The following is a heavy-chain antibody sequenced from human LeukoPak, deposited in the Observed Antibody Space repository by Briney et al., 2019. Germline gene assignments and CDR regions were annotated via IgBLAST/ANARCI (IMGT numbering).Heavy chain of an antibody. CDR1: GGTFSSYA. D-gene: IGHD3-22*01. CDR3: ARDGRSYYDTYYYYGMDV. J-gene: IGHJ6*02. CDR2: IIPILGIA. Sequence: ASVKVSCKASGGTFSSYAISWVRQAPGQGLGWMGRIIPILGIANYAQKFQGRVTITADKSTSTAYMELSSLRSEDTAVYYCARDGRSYYDTYYYYGMDVWGQGTTVTVSS. V-gene: IGHV1-69*04.